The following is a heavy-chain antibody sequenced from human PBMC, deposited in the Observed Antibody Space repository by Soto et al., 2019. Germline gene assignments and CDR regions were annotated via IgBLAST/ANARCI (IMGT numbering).Heavy chain of an antibody. D-gene: IGHD3-10*01. Sequence: GEALKISWKGSGYSFTSYWIGWVRQMPGKGMELMGIIYPGDSDTRYSTSFQGQVTISADKSISNAYLQWSSLKASDTAMYYCARTPMTYGEFYXWGQGTLFTVSX. CDR1: GYSFTSYW. CDR3: ARTPMTYGEFYX. V-gene: IGHV5-51*01. J-gene: IGHJ4*02. CDR2: IYPGDSDT.